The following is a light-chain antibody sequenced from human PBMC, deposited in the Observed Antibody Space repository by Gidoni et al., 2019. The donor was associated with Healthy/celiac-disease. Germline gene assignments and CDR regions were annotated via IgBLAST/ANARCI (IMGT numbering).Light chain of an antibody. Sequence: DIQMTQSPSSLSASVGDRVTITCRASQSISSYLNWYQQKPAKAPKLLIYAASSLQSGVPSRFSGSGSGTDFTLTISSLQPEDFATYYCQQSYSTPVTFGQGTKVEIK. J-gene: IGKJ1*01. CDR2: AAS. CDR3: QQSYSTPVT. V-gene: IGKV1-39*01. CDR1: QSISSY.